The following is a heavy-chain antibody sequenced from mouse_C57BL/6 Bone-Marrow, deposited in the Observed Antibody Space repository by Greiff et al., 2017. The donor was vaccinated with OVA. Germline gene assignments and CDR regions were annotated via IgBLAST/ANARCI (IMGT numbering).Heavy chain of an antibody. CDR2: ISSGGSYT. CDR1: GFTFSSYG. J-gene: IGHJ4*01. V-gene: IGHV5-6*02. Sequence: EVNVVESGGDLVKPGGSLKLSCAASGFTFSSYGMSWVRQTPDKRLEWVATISSGGSYTYYPDSVKGRFTISRDNAKNTLYLQMSSLKSEDTAMYYCARRRGSLLRSMDYWDQGTSVTVSS. D-gene: IGHD2-1*01. CDR3: ARRRGSLLRSMDY.